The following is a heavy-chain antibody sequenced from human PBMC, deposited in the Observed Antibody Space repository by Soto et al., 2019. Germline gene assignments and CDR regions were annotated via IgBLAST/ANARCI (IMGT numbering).Heavy chain of an antibody. J-gene: IGHJ5*02. CDR3: ARAGCSSTSCYHNWFDP. CDR1: GGTFSSYA. Sequence: QVQLVQSGAEVKKPGSSVKVSCEASGGTFSSYAISWVRQAPGQGLEWMGGIIPIFGTANYAQKFQGRVTITADESTSTAYMELSSLRSEDTAVYYCARAGCSSTSCYHNWFDPWGQGTLVTVSS. D-gene: IGHD2-2*01. CDR2: IIPIFGTA. V-gene: IGHV1-69*01.